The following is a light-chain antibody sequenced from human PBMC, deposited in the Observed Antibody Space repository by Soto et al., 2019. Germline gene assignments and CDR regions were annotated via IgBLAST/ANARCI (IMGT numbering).Light chain of an antibody. CDR2: LNSDGSH. V-gene: IGLV4-69*01. CDR1: SGHSSYA. J-gene: IGLJ3*02. Sequence: QLVLTQSPSASASLRASVKLTCTLSSGHSSYAIAWHQQQPEKGPRYLMKLNSDGSHSKGDGIPDRFSGSSSGAERYLTSSSLQSEDEADYYCQTWGTGTWVFGGGTKLTVL. CDR3: QTWGTGTWV.